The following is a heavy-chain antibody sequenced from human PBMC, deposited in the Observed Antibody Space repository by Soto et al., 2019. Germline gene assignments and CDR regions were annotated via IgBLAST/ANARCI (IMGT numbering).Heavy chain of an antibody. CDR1: GFTFSSYS. Sequence: GGSLRLSCAASGFTFSSYSMNWVRQAPGKGLEWVSYISSSSSTIYYADSVKGRFTISRDNAKNSLYLQMNSLRAEDTAVYYCARGNSWYVNYYYYMDVWGKGTTVTVSS. CDR3: ARGNSWYVNYYYYMDV. D-gene: IGHD6-13*01. V-gene: IGHV3-48*01. CDR2: ISSSSSTI. J-gene: IGHJ6*03.